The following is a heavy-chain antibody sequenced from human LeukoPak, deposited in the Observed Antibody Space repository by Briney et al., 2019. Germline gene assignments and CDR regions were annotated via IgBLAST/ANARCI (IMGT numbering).Heavy chain of an antibody. D-gene: IGHD6-19*01. CDR3: ARYIIAVAGLDH. J-gene: IGHJ4*02. V-gene: IGHV3-21*01. Sequence: GGSLRLSCAASGFTFSSYSMNWVRQAPGKGLEWVSCISSSSSYRYYADSVKGRVTISSDNTKSSLYLEMSSMREEDTAVYSRARYIIAVAGLDHWGQGTLVTVSS. CDR1: GFTFSSYS. CDR2: ISSSSSYR.